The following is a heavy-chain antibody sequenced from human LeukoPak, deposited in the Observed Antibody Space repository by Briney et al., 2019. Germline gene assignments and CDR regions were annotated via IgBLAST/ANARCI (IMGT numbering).Heavy chain of an antibody. CDR2: ISGSGGST. CDR1: GFTFSSYS. D-gene: IGHD6-19*01. J-gene: IGHJ5*02. V-gene: IGHV3-23*01. Sequence: HGGSLRLSCAASGFTFSSYSMNWVRQAPGKGLEWVSAISGSGGSTYYADSVKGRFTISRDNSKNTLYLQMNSLRAEDTAVYYCAKAVAGRENWFDPWGQGTLVTVSS. CDR3: AKAVAGRENWFDP.